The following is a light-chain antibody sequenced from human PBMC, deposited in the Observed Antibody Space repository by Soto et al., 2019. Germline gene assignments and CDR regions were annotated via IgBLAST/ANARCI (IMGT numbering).Light chain of an antibody. J-gene: IGLJ2*01. V-gene: IGLV2-14*01. CDR1: SSDVGGYNY. Sequence: QAVVTQPASVSGSPGQSITISCTGTSSDVGGYNYVSWYQQHPGIAPKLMISEVSNRPSGVSNRFSGSKSGNTASLTISVLQAEDEDDYYCSSYTSSSTLVFGGGTKLTVL. CDR2: EVS. CDR3: SSYTSSSTLV.